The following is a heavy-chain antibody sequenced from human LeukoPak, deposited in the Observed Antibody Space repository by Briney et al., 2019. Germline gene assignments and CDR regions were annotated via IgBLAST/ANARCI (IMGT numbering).Heavy chain of an antibody. J-gene: IGHJ6*03. V-gene: IGHV3-66*01. CDR3: ARGCSGGSCYSDYYYYYMDV. CDR2: IFSGGNT. Sequence: PGGSLRLSCAASGFTVSSNYMSWVRQAPGKGLEWVSVIFSGGNTFYADSVKGRSTISRDNAKNSLYLQMNSLRAEDTAVYYCARGCSGGSCYSDYYYYYMDVWGKGTTVTIS. D-gene: IGHD2-15*01. CDR1: GFTVSSNY.